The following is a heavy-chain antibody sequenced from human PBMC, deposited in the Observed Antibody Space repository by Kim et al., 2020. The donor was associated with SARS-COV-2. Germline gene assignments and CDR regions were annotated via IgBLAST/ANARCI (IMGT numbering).Heavy chain of an antibody. CDR1: GLIFSSYA. Sequence: GGSLRLSCAASGLIFSSYAMSWVRQAPGKGLEWVSSISVNSVSTYYADSLKGRFTISRDNSKNTLYLQMNSLRVEDTAVYYCVKDASIGSSWGYWGQGTL. CDR3: VKDASIGSSWGY. CDR2: ISVNSVST. J-gene: IGHJ4*02. V-gene: IGHV3-23*01. D-gene: IGHD6-13*01.